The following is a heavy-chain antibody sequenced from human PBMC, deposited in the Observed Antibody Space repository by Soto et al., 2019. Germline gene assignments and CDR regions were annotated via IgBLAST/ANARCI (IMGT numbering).Heavy chain of an antibody. CDR1: GGSISSYY. Sequence: SETLSLTCTVSGGSISSYYWSWIRQPPGKGLEWIGYIYYSGSTNYNPSLKSRVTISVDTSKNQFSLKLSSVTAADTAVYYCARGDDSSGYPPGSFDYWGQGTLVTVSS. CDR2: IYYSGST. D-gene: IGHD3-22*01. J-gene: IGHJ4*02. V-gene: IGHV4-59*01. CDR3: ARGDDSSGYPPGSFDY.